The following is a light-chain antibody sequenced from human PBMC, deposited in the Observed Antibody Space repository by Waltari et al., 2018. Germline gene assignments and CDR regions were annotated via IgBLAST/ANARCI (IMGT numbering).Light chain of an antibody. J-gene: IGKJ3*01. CDR2: DTF. Sequence: EIVLTQSPVTLSLSPGERATLSCRASQSVSRYLAWYQQKPGQGPRLLIYDTFSRASGIPARFIGSGSGTDFTLTISSLEPEDFAVYYCLHRSNWPPLFTFGPGTKVDIK. V-gene: IGKV3-11*01. CDR3: LHRSNWPPLFT. CDR1: QSVSRY.